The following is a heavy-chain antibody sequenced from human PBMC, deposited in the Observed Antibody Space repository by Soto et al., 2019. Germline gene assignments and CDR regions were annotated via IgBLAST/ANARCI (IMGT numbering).Heavy chain of an antibody. CDR3: ARGGAMGVDY. D-gene: IGHD1-26*01. J-gene: IGHJ4*02. V-gene: IGHV3-30*03. Sequence: VQLVESGGGMIQPGKSLRLSCVGSGFTFSNFGMHWVRQAPGKGLEWVAGISYDGRSESYVDSVRGRFTLSRDNSKNTLSLQMISLRPEDTGVYYCARGGAMGVDYWGQGTLVTVSS. CDR2: ISYDGRSE. CDR1: GFTFSNFG.